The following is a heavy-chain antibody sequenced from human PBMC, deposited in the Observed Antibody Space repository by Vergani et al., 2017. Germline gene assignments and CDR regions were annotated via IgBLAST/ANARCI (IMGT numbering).Heavy chain of an antibody. V-gene: IGHV1-69*01. D-gene: IGHD3-10*01. CDR2: IIPILGTP. CDR3: ARVPTITMVRGVARQFDP. CDR1: GGTFSSYS. Sequence: QVHLIQSRAEVKKPGSSVKVSCKASGGTFSSYSITCVRQAPGQGLEWMGGIIPILGTPIYAQKFQGRVTITADEFTNTAYMELNSLRSEDTAVYYCARVPTITMVRGVARQFDPWGQGTLVSVSS. J-gene: IGHJ5*02.